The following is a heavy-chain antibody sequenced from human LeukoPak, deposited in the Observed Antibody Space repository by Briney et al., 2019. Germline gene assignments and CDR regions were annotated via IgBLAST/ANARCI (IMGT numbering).Heavy chain of an antibody. Sequence: GGSLRLSCAASGFTFSSYSMNWLRQAPGKGLEWVSSISSSSSYIYYADSVKGRFTISRDNAKNSLYLQMNSLRAEDTAVYYCARGSNRFNYFDYWGQVTLVTVSS. CDR3: ARGSNRFNYFDY. CDR2: ISSSSSYI. D-gene: IGHD6-13*01. CDR1: GFTFSSYS. J-gene: IGHJ4*02. V-gene: IGHV3-21*01.